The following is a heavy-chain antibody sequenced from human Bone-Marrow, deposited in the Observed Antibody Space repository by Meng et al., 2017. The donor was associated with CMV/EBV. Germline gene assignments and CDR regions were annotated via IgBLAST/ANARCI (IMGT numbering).Heavy chain of an antibody. CDR1: GFTFSSYS. D-gene: IGHD6-19*01. V-gene: IGHV3-21*01. CDR3: AREAVAAHYVQY. Sequence: ESLKISCAASGFTFSSYSMNWVRQAPGKGLEWVSSISSSSSYIYYADSVKGRFTISRDNAKNSLYLQMNSLRAEDTAVYYCAREAVAAHYVQYWGQGTLVTVSS. J-gene: IGHJ4*02. CDR2: ISSSSSYI.